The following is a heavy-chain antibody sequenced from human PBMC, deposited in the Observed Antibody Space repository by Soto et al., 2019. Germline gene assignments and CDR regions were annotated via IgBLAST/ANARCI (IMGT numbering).Heavy chain of an antibody. J-gene: IGHJ4*02. Sequence: EVQLVESGGGLVQPGGSLRLSCAASGFIVSSSDMNWVRQVPGKGLEWVSVIYTGGTTYYADSVKGRVTISRDDSKNTLYLQMNSLRAEDTAVYYCARETSAGTTGDWGQGTMVTVSS. CDR1: GFIVSSSD. V-gene: IGHV3-66*01. CDR3: ARETSAGTTGD. D-gene: IGHD1-1*01. CDR2: IYTGGTT.